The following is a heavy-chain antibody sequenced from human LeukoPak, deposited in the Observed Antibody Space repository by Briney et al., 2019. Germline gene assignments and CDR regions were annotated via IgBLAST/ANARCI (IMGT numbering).Heavy chain of an antibody. V-gene: IGHV3-53*01. CDR3: ARKWGARYFDL. CDR1: GFTVSSDY. CDR2: IYSGGST. D-gene: IGHD1-26*01. Sequence: PGGSLRLSCAASGFTVSSDYMSWVRQAPGKGLEWVSVIYSGGSTYYADSVKGRFTISRDNSKSTLYLQMNSLRAEDTAVYYCARKWGARYFDLWGRGTLVTVSS. J-gene: IGHJ2*01.